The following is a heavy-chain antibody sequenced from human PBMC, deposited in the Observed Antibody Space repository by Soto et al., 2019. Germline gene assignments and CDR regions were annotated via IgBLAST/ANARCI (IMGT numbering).Heavy chain of an antibody. CDR2: IYYSGST. CDR3: ARHGAYISTFDY. CDR1: GGSISSYY. V-gene: IGHV4-59*08. Sequence: PSETLSLTCTVSGGSISSYYWSWIRQPPGKGLEWIGSIYYSGSTYYNPSLKSRVTISVDTSNNQFSLKLTSVTAADAAVYYCARHGAYISTFDYWGQGALVTVSS. D-gene: IGHD6-13*01. J-gene: IGHJ4*02.